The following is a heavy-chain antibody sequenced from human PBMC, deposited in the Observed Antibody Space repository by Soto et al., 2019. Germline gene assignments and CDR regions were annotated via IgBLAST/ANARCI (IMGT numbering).Heavy chain of an antibody. D-gene: IGHD2-2*01. CDR1: GFTFSNAW. CDR2: IKSKTDGGTT. Sequence: GGSLRLSCAASGFTFSNAWMSWVRQAPGKGLEWVGRIKSKTDGGTTDYAAPVKGRFTISRDDSKNTLYLQMNSLKTEDTAVYYCTTVGGVPAARFYYYYYGKDVWGQGTTVTVSS. V-gene: IGHV3-15*01. CDR3: TTVGGVPAARFYYYYYGKDV. J-gene: IGHJ6*02.